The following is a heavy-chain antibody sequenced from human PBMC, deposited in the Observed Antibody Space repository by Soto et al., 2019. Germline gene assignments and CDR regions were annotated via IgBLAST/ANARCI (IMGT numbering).Heavy chain of an antibody. CDR2: ISSSSSTI. D-gene: IGHD5-12*01. V-gene: IGHV3-48*01. CDR1: GFTFSSYS. CDR3: ARADRGYAHGYYYYGMDV. Sequence: GGSLRLSCAASGFTFSSYSMNWVRQAPGKGLEWVSYISSSSSTIYYADSVKGRFTISRDNAKNSLYLQMNSLRAEDTAVYYCARADRGYAHGYYYYGMDVGGQGTTVTVS. J-gene: IGHJ6*02.